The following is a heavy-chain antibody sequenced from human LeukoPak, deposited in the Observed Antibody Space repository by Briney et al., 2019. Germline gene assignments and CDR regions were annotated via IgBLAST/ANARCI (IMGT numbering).Heavy chain of an antibody. D-gene: IGHD1/OR15-1a*01. CDR1: GYTFTGYY. CDR3: ARDREQGPNWFDP. CDR2: INPSGGST. J-gene: IGHJ5*02. V-gene: IGHV1-46*01. Sequence: ASVKVSCKASGYTFTGYYMHWVRQAPGQGLEWMGIINPSGGSTSYAQKFQGRVTMTRDMSTSTVYMELSSLRSEDTAVYYCARDREQGPNWFDPWGQGTLVTVSS.